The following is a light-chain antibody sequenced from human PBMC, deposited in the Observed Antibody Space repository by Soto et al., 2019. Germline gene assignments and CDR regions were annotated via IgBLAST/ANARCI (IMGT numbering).Light chain of an antibody. Sequence: QSVLTQPPSVTGAPGQRVTISCTGSSSNIGAGYDVHWYQQLPGTAPKLLIYANGNRPSGVPDRFSGSKSGTSASLATTGLQAEDAADYYCQSYDRSLSGYVLGTGTKVTVL. J-gene: IGLJ1*01. CDR2: ANG. CDR1: SSNIGAGYD. CDR3: QSYDRSLSGYV. V-gene: IGLV1-40*01.